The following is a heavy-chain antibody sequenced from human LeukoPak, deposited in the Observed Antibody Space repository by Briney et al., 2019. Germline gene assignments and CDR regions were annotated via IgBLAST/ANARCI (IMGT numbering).Heavy chain of an antibody. D-gene: IGHD6-19*01. J-gene: IGHJ4*02. CDR2: IIPIFGTA. CDR1: GGTFSSYA. V-gene: IGHV1-69*13. Sequence: SVKVSCKASGGTFSSYAISWVRQAPGQGLEWMGGIIPIFGTANYAQKFQGRVTITADESTSTAYMELSSLRSEDTVVYYCASPGIAVADNDYWGQGTLVTVSS. CDR3: ASPGIAVADNDY.